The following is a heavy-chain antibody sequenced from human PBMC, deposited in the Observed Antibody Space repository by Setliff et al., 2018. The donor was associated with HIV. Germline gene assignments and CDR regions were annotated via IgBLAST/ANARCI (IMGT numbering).Heavy chain of an antibody. CDR1: GFTFTGTW. CDR2: IKQDGTEK. V-gene: IGHV3-7*01. D-gene: IGHD6-19*01. CDR3: ARVREGYESSGFYVYYYYYMDL. J-gene: IGHJ6*03. Sequence: GGSLRLSCAAPGFTFTGTWMAWVRQAPGKGPEWVANIKQDGTEKHYMDSVKGRFTISRDNADRSIYLQMNSLRVEDTAVYYCARVREGYESSGFYVYYYYYMDLWGKGTTVTVSS.